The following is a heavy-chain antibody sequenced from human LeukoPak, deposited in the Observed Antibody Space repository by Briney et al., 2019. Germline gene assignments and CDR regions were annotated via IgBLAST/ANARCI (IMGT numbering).Heavy chain of an antibody. CDR2: IYYSGST. Sequence: SETLSLTCTVSGGSVSSGSYYWSWIRQPPGKGLEWIGYIYYSGSTNYNPSLKSRVTISVDTSKNQFSLKLSSVTAADTAVYYCARHFYGDGYLVSKSNWFDPWGQGTLVTVSS. J-gene: IGHJ5*02. D-gene: IGHD5-24*01. V-gene: IGHV4-61*01. CDR1: GGSVSSGSYY. CDR3: ARHFYGDGYLVSKSNWFDP.